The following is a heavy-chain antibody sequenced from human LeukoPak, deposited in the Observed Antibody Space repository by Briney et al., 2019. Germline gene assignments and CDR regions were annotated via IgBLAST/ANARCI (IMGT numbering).Heavy chain of an antibody. D-gene: IGHD5-12*01. V-gene: IGHV1-8*01. CDR1: GYTFTGYD. Sequence: ASVKVSCKASGYTFTGYDINWLRQASGQGLEWMGWMNPDSGGAGYAQKFQGRVTMTRSTSTSTAYMELSSLRSEDTAVYYCARRRYSGQRAVGVFWFDPWGQGTLVTVSS. CDR2: MNPDSGGA. CDR3: ARRRYSGQRAVGVFWFDP. J-gene: IGHJ5*02.